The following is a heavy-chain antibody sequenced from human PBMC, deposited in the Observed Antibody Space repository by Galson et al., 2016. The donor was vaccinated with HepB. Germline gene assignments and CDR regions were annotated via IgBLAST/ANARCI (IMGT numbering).Heavy chain of an antibody. CDR1: GFSFNAYS. D-gene: IGHD3-22*01. Sequence: SLRLSCAASGFSFNAYSMNWVRQAPGKGLEWVSFISSTSKYIYYADSVKGRFTISRDNAKNSLSLRMNNLRAEDTAVYYCARLPSPHLYYDSSRDPLVSLGYWGQGTLVTVSS. J-gene: IGHJ4*02. CDR2: ISSTSKYI. V-gene: IGHV3-21*01. CDR3: ARLPSPHLYYDSSRDPLVSLGY.